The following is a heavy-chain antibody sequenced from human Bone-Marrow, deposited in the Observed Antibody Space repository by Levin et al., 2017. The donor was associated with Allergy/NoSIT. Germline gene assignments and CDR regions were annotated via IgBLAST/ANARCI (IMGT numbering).Heavy chain of an antibody. CDR3: ARSDILTGYYPTEY. V-gene: IGHV4-59*01. D-gene: IGHD3-9*01. CDR1: GGSISSYY. Sequence: SQTLSLTCTVSGGSISSYYWSWIRQPPGKGLEWIGYIYYSGSTNYNPSLKSRVTISVDTSKNQFSLKLSSVTAADTAVYYCARSDILTGYYPTEYWGQGTLVTVSS. CDR2: IYYSGST. J-gene: IGHJ4*02.